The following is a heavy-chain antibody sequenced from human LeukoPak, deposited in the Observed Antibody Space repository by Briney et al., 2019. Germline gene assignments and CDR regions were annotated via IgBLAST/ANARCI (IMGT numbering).Heavy chain of an antibody. CDR1: GYTFTSYY. CDR3: ARERYCSGGSCYGNPNLYYYYGMDV. CDR2: IIPILGIA. D-gene: IGHD2-15*01. J-gene: IGHJ6*02. Sequence: ASVKVSCKASGYTFTSYYMHWVRQAPGQGLEWMGRIIPILGIANYAQKFQGRVTITADKSTSTAYMELSSLRSEDTAVYYCARERYCSGGSCYGNPNLYYYYGMDVWGQGTTVTVSS. V-gene: IGHV1-69*04.